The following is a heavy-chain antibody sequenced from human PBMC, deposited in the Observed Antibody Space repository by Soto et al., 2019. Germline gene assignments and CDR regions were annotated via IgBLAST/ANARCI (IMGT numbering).Heavy chain of an antibody. CDR3: ARALRPELDYDFWSGYYVDYYYYGMDV. Sequence: QVQLVESGGGVVQPGRSLRLSCAASGFTFSSYGMHWVRQAPGKGLEWVAVISYDGSNKYYADSVKGRFTISRDNSKNTLYLQMNSLRAEDTAVYYCARALRPELDYDFWSGYYVDYYYYGMDVWGQGTTVTVSS. V-gene: IGHV3-30*03. D-gene: IGHD3-3*01. CDR2: ISYDGSNK. CDR1: GFTFSSYG. J-gene: IGHJ6*02.